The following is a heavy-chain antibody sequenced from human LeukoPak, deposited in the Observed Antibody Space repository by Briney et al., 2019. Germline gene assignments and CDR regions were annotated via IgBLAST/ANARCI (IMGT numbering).Heavy chain of an antibody. Sequence: PSQTLSLTCAVSGGYISSGGYSWSWIRQPPGKGLEWIGYFYHSGSTYYNPSLKSRVTISVDRSKNQFSLKLSSVTAADTAVYYCARGQLAYCGGDCSDAFDIWGQGTMVTVSS. J-gene: IGHJ3*02. D-gene: IGHD2-21*02. CDR2: FYHSGST. V-gene: IGHV4-30-2*01. CDR1: GGYISSGGYS. CDR3: ARGQLAYCGGDCSDAFDI.